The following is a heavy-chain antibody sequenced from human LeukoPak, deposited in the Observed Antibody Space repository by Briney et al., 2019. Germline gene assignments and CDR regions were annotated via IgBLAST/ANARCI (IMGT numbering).Heavy chain of an antibody. J-gene: IGHJ6*03. CDR1: GFTFSSYG. CDR2: ISHDAKST. CDR3: AKIGYSGSGVGYYMDV. Sequence: PGGSLRLSCATSGFTFSSYGMHWVRQVPGKGLEWVTVISHDAKSTYHVDSVKGRFTISRDNSKNTLYLQMNSLRAEDTAVYYCAKIGYSGSGVGYYMDVWGKGTTVTISS. D-gene: IGHD3-10*01. V-gene: IGHV3-30*18.